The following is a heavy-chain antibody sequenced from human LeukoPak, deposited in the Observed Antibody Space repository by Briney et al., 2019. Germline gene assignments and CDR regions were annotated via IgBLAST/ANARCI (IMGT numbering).Heavy chain of an antibody. Sequence: PGRSLRLSCAASGFTFSSYGMHWVRQAPGKGLEWVSAISGSGGSTYYADSVKGRFTISRDNSKNTLYLQMNSLRAEDTAVYYCAKGGTSGYFDYWGQGTLVTVSS. CDR1: GFTFSSYG. V-gene: IGHV3-23*01. CDR2: ISGSGGST. J-gene: IGHJ4*02. D-gene: IGHD3/OR15-3a*01. CDR3: AKGGTSGYFDY.